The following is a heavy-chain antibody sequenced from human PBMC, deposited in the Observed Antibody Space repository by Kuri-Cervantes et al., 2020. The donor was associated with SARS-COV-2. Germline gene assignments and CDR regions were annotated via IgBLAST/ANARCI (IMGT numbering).Heavy chain of an antibody. D-gene: IGHD1-14*01. Sequence: LSLTCAASGFTFSSYAMHWVRQAPGKGLEWVAVISYDGSNKYYADSVKGRFTISRDNSKNTLYLQMNSPRDEDTAVYYCARAEGVYWGQGTLVTVSS. CDR3: ARAEGVY. V-gene: IGHV3-30*04. CDR1: GFTFSSYA. CDR2: ISYDGSNK. J-gene: IGHJ4*02.